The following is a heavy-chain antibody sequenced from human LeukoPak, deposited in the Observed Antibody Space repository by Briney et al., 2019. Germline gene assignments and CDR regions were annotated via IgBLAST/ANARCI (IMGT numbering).Heavy chain of an antibody. CDR1: GYTFTSYV. CDR3: ARRIHSIAAAYDAFDI. J-gene: IGHJ3*02. Sequence: ASVKVSCKAPGYTFTSYVISWVRQAPGQGLEWMGWISAYNGNTNSAQKLQGRVTMTTDTSTSTAYMELRSLRSDDTAVYYCARRIHSIAAAYDAFDIWGQGTMVTVSS. V-gene: IGHV1-18*01. CDR2: ISAYNGNT. D-gene: IGHD6-13*01.